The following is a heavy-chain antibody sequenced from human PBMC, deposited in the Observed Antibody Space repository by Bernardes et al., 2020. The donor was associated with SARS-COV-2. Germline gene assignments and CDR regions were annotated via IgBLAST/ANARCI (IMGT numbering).Heavy chain of an antibody. CDR3: ARHSYGSQRTSFDT. CDR2: IYYSGDT. Sequence: LSLTCSVAGGSIDFYFWSWIRQSPGKGLEWIGYIYYSGDTKYNPSFGSRVTMSVDTSKNQFSMKLTSLTAADTAVYYCARHSYGSQRTSFDTWGRGTVVTVSS. CDR1: GGSIDFYF. V-gene: IGHV4-59*01. D-gene: IGHD3-10*01. J-gene: IGHJ3*02.